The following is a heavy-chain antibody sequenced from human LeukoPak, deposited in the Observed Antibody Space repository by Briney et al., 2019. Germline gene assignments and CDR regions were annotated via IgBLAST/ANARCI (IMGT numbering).Heavy chain of an antibody. V-gene: IGHV3-33*01. Sequence: GRSLRLSCAASGFTFSSYGMHWVRQAPGKGLEWVAVIWYDGSNKYHADSVKGRFTISRDNSKNTLYLQMNSLRAEDTAVYYCARGNSGYYYYYGMDVWGQGTTVTVSS. CDR3: ARGNSGYYYYYGMDV. J-gene: IGHJ6*02. CDR2: IWYDGSNK. CDR1: GFTFSSYG. D-gene: IGHD2/OR15-2a*01.